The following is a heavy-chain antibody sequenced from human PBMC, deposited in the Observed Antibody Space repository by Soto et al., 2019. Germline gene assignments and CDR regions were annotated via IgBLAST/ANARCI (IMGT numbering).Heavy chain of an antibody. CDR2: TSYDGSNK. CDR1: AFTFSNYA. D-gene: IGHD2-2*01. CDR3: ARGLCTSSSCYRGGIYYCMDI. V-gene: IGHV3-30-3*01. J-gene: IGHJ6*02. Sequence: QVQLVESGGGVVQPGTSLRLSCAASAFTFSNYAMHWVRQAPGKGLEWVAVTSYDGSNKYYADSVKGRFTISRDNSKTTLNLQVNGLRPEDTAVAYCARGLCTSSSCYRGGIYYCMDIWGQRTTVTVSS.